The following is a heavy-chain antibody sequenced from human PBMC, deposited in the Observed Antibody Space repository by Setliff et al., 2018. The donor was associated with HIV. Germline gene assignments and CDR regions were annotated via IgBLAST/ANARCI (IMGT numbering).Heavy chain of an antibody. CDR2: INTYNGNT. Sequence: ASVKVSCKASGYNFVGYGINWLRQAPGQGLEWMGWINTYNGNTKYGQKFQGSITMTTDTSTSTVYMELRSLKADDTGIYYCSRSGVPPYYYYGMDVWGQGTTVTVS. J-gene: IGHJ6*02. CDR1: GYNFVGYG. V-gene: IGHV1-18*01. CDR3: SRSGVPPYYYYGMDV. D-gene: IGHD3-10*01.